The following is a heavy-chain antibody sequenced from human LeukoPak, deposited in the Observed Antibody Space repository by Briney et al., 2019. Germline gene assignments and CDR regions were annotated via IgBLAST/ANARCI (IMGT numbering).Heavy chain of an antibody. Sequence: GESLKISCKGSGFTFSTYSFARVRQMPGKGLEWMGVIYAGDSSTRYSPSFQGQVTISVDKSISTVYLQWSSLKASDSAIYYCARHSCYDSWGQGTLVTVSS. CDR3: ARHSCYDS. CDR2: IYAGDSST. V-gene: IGHV5-51*01. D-gene: IGHD3-16*01. CDR1: GFTFSTYS. J-gene: IGHJ4*02.